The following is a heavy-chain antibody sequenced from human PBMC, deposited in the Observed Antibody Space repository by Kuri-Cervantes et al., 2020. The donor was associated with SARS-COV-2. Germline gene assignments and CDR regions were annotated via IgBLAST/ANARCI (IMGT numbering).Heavy chain of an antibody. D-gene: IGHD3-3*01. Sequence: SETLSLTCTVSGYSISSGYYWGWIRQPPGKGLEWIGSIYHSGSTYYNPSLKSRVTISVDTSKNQFSLKLSSVTAADTAVYYCARHRKIRFLEWLSPFDYWGQGTLVTVSS. V-gene: IGHV4-38-2*02. CDR3: ARHRKIRFLEWLSPFDY. J-gene: IGHJ4*02. CDR1: GYSISSGYY. CDR2: IYHSGST.